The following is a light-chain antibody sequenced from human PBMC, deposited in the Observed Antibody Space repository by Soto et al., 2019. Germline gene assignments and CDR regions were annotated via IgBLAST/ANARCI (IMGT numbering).Light chain of an antibody. CDR1: SSNIGAGFD. J-gene: IGLJ3*02. Sequence: QSVLTQPPSVSGAPGQRLTISCAGTSSNIGAGFDVHWYQQLPGTAPKLLIYANDDRPSGVPDRFSGSTSGTSASLAITGLQPEDEADYYCLSYTSANTRVFGGGTKLTVL. V-gene: IGLV1-40*01. CDR3: LSYTSANTRV. CDR2: AND.